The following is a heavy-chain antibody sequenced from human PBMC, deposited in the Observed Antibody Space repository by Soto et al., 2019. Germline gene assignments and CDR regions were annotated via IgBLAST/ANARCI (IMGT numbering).Heavy chain of an antibody. D-gene: IGHD6-13*01. V-gene: IGHV4-39*01. CDR1: GGSISSSSYY. CDR2: IYYSGST. Sequence: SEPLSLTCTVSGGSISSSSYYWGWIRQPPGKGLEWIGSIYYSGSTYYTPSLKSRVTISVDTSKNQFSLKLSSVTAADTAVYYCARLTAALGNWFDPWGQGTLVTVSS. J-gene: IGHJ5*02. CDR3: ARLTAALGNWFDP.